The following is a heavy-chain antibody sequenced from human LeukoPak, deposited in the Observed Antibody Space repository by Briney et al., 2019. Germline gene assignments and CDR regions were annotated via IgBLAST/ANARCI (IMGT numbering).Heavy chain of an antibody. CDR1: GYTFTSYG. CDR2: ISAYNGNT. D-gene: IGHD5-18*01. CDR3: AREYSYGSHVDY. J-gene: IGHJ4*02. V-gene: IGHV1-18*01. Sequence: ASVKVSCKASGYTFTSYGISWVRQAPGQGLEWMGWISAYNGNTNYAQKLQGRVTMTTDTSTSTAYMELSSLRSEDTAVYYCAREYSYGSHVDYWGQGTLVTVSS.